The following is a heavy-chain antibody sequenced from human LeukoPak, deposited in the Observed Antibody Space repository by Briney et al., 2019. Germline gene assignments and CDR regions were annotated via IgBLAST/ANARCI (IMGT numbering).Heavy chain of an antibody. V-gene: IGHV3-48*04. CDR2: ISSSSSTI. D-gene: IGHD3-22*01. CDR1: GFTFSSYS. J-gene: IGHJ4*02. CDR3: ASRSSGSIN. Sequence: PGGSLRLSCAASGFTFSSYSINWVRQAPGKGLEWVSYISSSSSTIYYADSVKGRFTISRDNAKNSLYLQMNSLRVEDTAVYYCASRSSGSINWGQRTLVTVSS.